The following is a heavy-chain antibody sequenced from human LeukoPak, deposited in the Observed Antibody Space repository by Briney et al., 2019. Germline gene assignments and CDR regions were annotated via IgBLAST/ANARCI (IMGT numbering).Heavy chain of an antibody. CDR3: ARGVEYSGYDPPNWYYYYMDV. J-gene: IGHJ6*03. Sequence: SVNVSCKASGGTFNNYVINWVRQAPGQGLEWMGRTVPIFGTGNYAQKFQGRVTFTTDESTSTAYMELSSLRSDDTAVYYCARGVEYSGYDPPNWYYYYMDVWGKGTTVTVSS. CDR2: TVPIFGTG. V-gene: IGHV1-69*05. CDR1: GGTFNNYV. D-gene: IGHD5-12*01.